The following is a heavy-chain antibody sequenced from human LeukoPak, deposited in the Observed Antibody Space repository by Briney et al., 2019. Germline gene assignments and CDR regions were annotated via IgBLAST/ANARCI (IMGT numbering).Heavy chain of an antibody. CDR2: IIPIFNTP. Sequence: ASVKVSCKASGYTFTGYYMHWVRQAPGQGLEWMGGIIPIFNTPNYAQKFQGRVTITADKSTTTAYMELSSLRSEDTAVYFCATDNIPRHFYYFMDVWGKGTTVTVSS. V-gene: IGHV1-69*06. D-gene: IGHD1-1*01. J-gene: IGHJ6*03. CDR3: ATDNIPRHFYYFMDV. CDR1: GYTFTGYY.